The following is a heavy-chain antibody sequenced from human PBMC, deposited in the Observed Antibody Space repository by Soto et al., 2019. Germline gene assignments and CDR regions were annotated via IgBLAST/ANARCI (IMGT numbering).Heavy chain of an antibody. CDR1: GYTFTSYD. D-gene: IGHD1-1*01. V-gene: IGHV1-8*01. J-gene: IGHJ6*03. CDR3: ARGESNGPVNYYYIDG. CDR2: MNPNSGNT. Sequence: QVQLVQSGAEVKKPGASVKVSCKASGYTFTSYDINWVRQGTGQGLEWMGWMNPNSGNTVNAQKFQGRVTMTRNTSISTAYMELSSLRSEDTAVYYCARGESNGPVNYYYIDGWGKGTTVTVSS.